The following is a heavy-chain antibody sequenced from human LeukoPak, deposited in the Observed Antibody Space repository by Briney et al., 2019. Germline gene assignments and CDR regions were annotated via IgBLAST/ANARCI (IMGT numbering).Heavy chain of an antibody. J-gene: IGHJ6*02. CDR2: IYYSGST. D-gene: IGHD3-3*01. V-gene: IGHV4-31*03. CDR3: ARDRTYYDFWSGPYYYYGMDV. CDR1: GGPISSGGYY. Sequence: SETLSLTCTVSGGPISSGGYYWSWIRQHPGKGLEWIGYIYYSGSTYYNPSLKSRVTISVDTSKNQFSLKLSSVTAADTAVYYCARDRTYYDFWSGPYYYYGMDVWGQGTTVTVSS.